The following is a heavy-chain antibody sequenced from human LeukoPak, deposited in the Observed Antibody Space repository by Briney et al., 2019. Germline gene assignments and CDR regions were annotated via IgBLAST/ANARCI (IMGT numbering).Heavy chain of an antibody. V-gene: IGHV1-2*02. D-gene: IGHD3-3*01. Sequence: SVQVSCMASGCTFNSCYYLHRVRQAPGQGPEWMGWFNPHNGDTNYSQHFQGRVNITRDTSIRTAYMELSRLKSDDAAVYFCAREEYYNFWSGFYYSPHFDYWGQGTLVTVSS. CDR1: GCTFNSCYY. CDR2: FNPHNGDT. J-gene: IGHJ4*02. CDR3: AREEYYNFWSGFYYSPHFDY.